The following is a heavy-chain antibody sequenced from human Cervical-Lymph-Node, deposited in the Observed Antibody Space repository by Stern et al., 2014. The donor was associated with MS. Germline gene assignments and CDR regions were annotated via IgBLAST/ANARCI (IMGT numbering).Heavy chain of an antibody. CDR2: IYVSGST. CDR1: GGSISSGNYY. D-gene: IGHD5-24*01. CDR3: ATSRGGYYSFDY. V-gene: IGHV4-61*02. J-gene: IGHJ4*02. Sequence: QVQLQESGPGLVKPSQTLSLTCTVSGGSISSGNYYWSWIRQPAGKGLEWVGHIYVSGSTDYNPSLMSRVTISVDTPKNQVSQNLPSVTAADTAVYYCATSRGGYYSFDYWGQGTLVTVSS.